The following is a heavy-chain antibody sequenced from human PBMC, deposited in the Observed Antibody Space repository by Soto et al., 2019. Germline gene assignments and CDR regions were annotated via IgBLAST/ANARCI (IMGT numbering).Heavy chain of an antibody. CDR1: GYTFTSYD. CDR3: ARGREYSSSWYVLYYYYYGMDV. J-gene: IGHJ6*02. CDR2: MKPNSGNT. Sequence: QVQLVQSGAEVKKPGASVKVSCKASGYTFTSYDINWVRQATGQGLEWMGWMKPNSGNTGYAQKFQGRVTMTRNTSISTAYMELSSLRSEDTAVYYCARGREYSSSWYVLYYYYYGMDVWGQGTTVTVSS. V-gene: IGHV1-8*01. D-gene: IGHD6-13*01.